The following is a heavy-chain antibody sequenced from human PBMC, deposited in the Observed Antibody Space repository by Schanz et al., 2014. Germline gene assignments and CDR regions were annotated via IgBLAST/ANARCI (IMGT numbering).Heavy chain of an antibody. D-gene: IGHD3-10*01. CDR1: GFTFNTSW. CDR2: VSRDGSET. V-gene: IGHV3-74*01. Sequence: EVQLVTSGGALVQPGGSLRLSCAASGFTFNTSWFHWVRQPPGKGLLWVSRVSRDGSETTYVDSVRGRFTISRDTAKNTVFLQMNNLRAEDTAVYYCAVLGGFGELPLDYRGQGTLVTVSS. CDR3: AVLGGFGELPLDY. J-gene: IGHJ4*02.